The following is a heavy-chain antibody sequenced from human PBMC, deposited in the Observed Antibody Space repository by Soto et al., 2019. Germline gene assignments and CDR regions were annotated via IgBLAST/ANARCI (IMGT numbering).Heavy chain of an antibody. CDR1: GFTFSSYS. V-gene: IGHV3-48*01. D-gene: IGHD2-2*01. CDR3: ARGDSIVVVPAAMGDV. J-gene: IGHJ6*04. Sequence: GGSLRLSCAASGFTFSSYSMNWVHQAPGKGLEWVSYISSSSSTIYYADSVKGRFTISRDNAKNSLYLQMNSLRAEDTAVYYCARGDSIVVVPAAMGDVWGKGTTVTVSS. CDR2: ISSSSSTI.